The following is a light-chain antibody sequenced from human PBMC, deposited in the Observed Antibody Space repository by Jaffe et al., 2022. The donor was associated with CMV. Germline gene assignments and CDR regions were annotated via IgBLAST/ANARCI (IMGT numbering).Light chain of an antibody. CDR1: SGSIASSY. CDR3: QSFDSTYHAEV. Sequence: VLTQPHSVSESPGKTVTISCTRSSGSIASSYVQWYQQRPGSAPTTVIYEDSQRPSGVPDRFSGSIDYSSNSASLTISGLKTEDEADYYCQSFDSTYHAEVFGGGTKLTVL. CDR2: EDS. V-gene: IGLV6-57*04. J-gene: IGLJ3*02.